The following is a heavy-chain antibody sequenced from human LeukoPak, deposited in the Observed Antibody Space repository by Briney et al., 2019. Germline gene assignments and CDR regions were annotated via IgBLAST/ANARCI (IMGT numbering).Heavy chain of an antibody. J-gene: IGHJ3*02. CDR1: GFTIINTW. V-gene: IGHV3-15*01. CDR2: IRSIKDGGTS. D-gene: IGHD1-26*01. CDR3: TTGSYYATGAFDI. Sequence: GESLRLSCTAYGFTIINTWMSWVRQGPGKGLDWVGRIRSIKDGGTSDYAAPVKGRFTVSRDDSKDTVYLLMNSLKADDTAVYYCTTGSYYATGAFDIWGQGTRVTVSS.